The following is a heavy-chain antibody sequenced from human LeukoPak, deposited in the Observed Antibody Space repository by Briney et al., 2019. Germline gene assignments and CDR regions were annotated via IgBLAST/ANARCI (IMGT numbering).Heavy chain of an antibody. V-gene: IGHV1-2*02. CDR2: INPNSGDT. J-gene: IGHJ4*02. D-gene: IGHD6-19*01. CDR3: ASLQYSTGWSH. Sequence: ASVKVSCKASRYSFTPYFIHWVRQAPGQGLERMGWINPNSGDTRYAQTFQGRVTMTRDTSISTAYMELSRVGSDDTAVYYCASLQYSTGWSHWGQGTLVTVSS. CDR1: RYSFTPYF.